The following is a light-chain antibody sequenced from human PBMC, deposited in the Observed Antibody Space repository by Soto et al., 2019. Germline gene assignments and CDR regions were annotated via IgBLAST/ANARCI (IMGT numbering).Light chain of an antibody. CDR2: DAS. CDR1: QSVSSSY. J-gene: IGKJ4*01. V-gene: IGKV3D-20*02. Sequence: EIVMTQSPATLSVSPGERATLSCRASQSVSSSYLAWYQQKPGQAPRLLMYDASNRATGIPARFSGSGSGTDFTLTISSLEPEDFAVYYCQQRSNWPLVTFGGGAKVDIK. CDR3: QQRSNWPLVT.